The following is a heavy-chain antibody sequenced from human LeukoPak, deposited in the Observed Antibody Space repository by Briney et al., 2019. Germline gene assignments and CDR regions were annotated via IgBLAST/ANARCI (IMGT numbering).Heavy chain of an antibody. J-gene: IGHJ4*02. CDR1: GFTFSSYE. Sequence: PGGSLRLSCAASGFTFSSYEMNWVRQAPGKGLEWVSYISSSGSTIYYADSVKGRFTISRDNAKNSLSLQMNSLRAEDTAVYYCARDSTYGSALDYWGQGTLVTVSS. CDR2: ISSSGSTI. V-gene: IGHV3-48*03. D-gene: IGHD4-17*01. CDR3: ARDSTYGSALDY.